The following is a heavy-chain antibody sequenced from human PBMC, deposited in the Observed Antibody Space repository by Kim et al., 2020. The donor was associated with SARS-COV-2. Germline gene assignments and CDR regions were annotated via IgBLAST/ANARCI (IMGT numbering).Heavy chain of an antibody. CDR3: ARSYGSGQD. D-gene: IGHD3-10*01. CDR2: GST. V-gene: IGHV4-39*01. Sequence: GSTSYNPSLKSRVTISVDTSKNQFSLKLSSVTAADTAVYYCARSYGSGQDWGQGTLVTVSS. J-gene: IGHJ4*02.